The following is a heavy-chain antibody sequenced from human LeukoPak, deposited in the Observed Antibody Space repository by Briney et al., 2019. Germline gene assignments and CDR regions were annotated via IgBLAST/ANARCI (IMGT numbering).Heavy chain of an antibody. Sequence: SETLSLTCTVSGGSISSYYWSWIRQPPGKGLGWIGYIYYSGSTNYNPSLKSRVTISVDTSKNQFSLKLSSVTAADTAVYYCARSSTSYHYMDVWGKGTTVTVSS. J-gene: IGHJ6*03. CDR1: GGSISSYY. D-gene: IGHD2-2*01. CDR2: IYYSGST. CDR3: ARSSTSYHYMDV. V-gene: IGHV4-59*01.